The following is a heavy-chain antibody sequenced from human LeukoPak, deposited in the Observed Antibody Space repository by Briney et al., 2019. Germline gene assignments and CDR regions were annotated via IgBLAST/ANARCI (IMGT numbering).Heavy chain of an antibody. CDR2: IKQDGSEK. D-gene: IGHD2-15*01. J-gene: IGHJ4*02. V-gene: IGHV3-7*02. Sequence: GGSLRLSCAASGFTFSSYWMSWVRQAPGKGLEWVASIKQDGSEKYYVDSVKGRFTISRDNAKNSLYLQMSSLRAEDTAVYYCATHPAGGYCSGGSCYSYYFDYWGQGTLVTVSS. CDR1: GFTFSSYW. CDR3: ATHPAGGYCSGGSCYSYYFDY.